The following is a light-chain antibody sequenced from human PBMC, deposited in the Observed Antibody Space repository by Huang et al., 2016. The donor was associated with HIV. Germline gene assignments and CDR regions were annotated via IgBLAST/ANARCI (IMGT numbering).Light chain of an antibody. Sequence: EIVLTQSPATLSLSPGERATLSCRASQSVSSYLAWYQQKPGQAPRLLIYDASNRATGIPARCSGSGSGTDFTLTISSLEPEDFAVYYCQQRSNWHSITFGQGTRLEIK. CDR1: QSVSSY. CDR2: DAS. CDR3: QQRSNWHSIT. V-gene: IGKV3-11*01. J-gene: IGKJ5*01.